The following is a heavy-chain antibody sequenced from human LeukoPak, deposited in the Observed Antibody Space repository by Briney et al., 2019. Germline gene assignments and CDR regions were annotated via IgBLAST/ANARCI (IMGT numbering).Heavy chain of an antibody. D-gene: IGHD6-6*01. J-gene: IGHJ4*02. CDR1: GYTFTSYY. Sequence: GASVKVSCKASGYTFTSYYMHWVRQAPGQGLEWMGIINPSGGSTSYAQKFQGRVTVTRDTSTSTVYMELSSLRSEDTAVYYCAREFEAARTLDYWGQGTLVTVSS. CDR3: AREFEAARTLDY. CDR2: INPSGGST. V-gene: IGHV1-46*01.